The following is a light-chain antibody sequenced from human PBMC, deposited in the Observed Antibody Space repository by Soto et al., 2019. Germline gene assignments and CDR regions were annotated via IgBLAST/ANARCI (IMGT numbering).Light chain of an antibody. CDR3: CPYAGSSTFPYV. J-gene: IGLJ1*01. Sequence: QSVLTQPASVSGSPGQSITISCTGTSSDVGSYNLVSWYQQHPGKAPKLMIYEVSKRPSGVSNRFSGSKSGNTASLTISGLQAEDEADYYCCPYAGSSTFPYVFGTGTNVTVL. CDR2: EVS. V-gene: IGLV2-23*02. CDR1: SSDVGSYNL.